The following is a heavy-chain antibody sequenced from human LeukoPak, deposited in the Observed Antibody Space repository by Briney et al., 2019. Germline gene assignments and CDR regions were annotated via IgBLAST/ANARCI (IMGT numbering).Heavy chain of an antibody. CDR3: ARGASLYSSGWYYPY. Sequence: GGSLRLSCAVSGFTVNNNYMSWVRQAPGKGLEWVSVIYRGGSTYYADSVKGRLTISRDNSKSTLYLQMNSLKAEDTAVYYCARGASLYSSGWYYPYWGQGTLVTVSS. J-gene: IGHJ4*02. CDR2: IYRGGST. D-gene: IGHD6-19*01. CDR1: GFTVNNNY. V-gene: IGHV3-66*02.